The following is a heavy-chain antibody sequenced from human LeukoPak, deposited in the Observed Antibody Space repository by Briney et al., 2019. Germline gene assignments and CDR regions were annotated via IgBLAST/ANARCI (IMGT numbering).Heavy chain of an antibody. CDR2: MNPNSGNT. Sequence: ASVKFSCKASGYTCTSYEINWGRQATGQGLEWMGWMNPNSGNTGYAQKFQGRVTMTRNTSISTAYMELSSLRSEDTAVYYCASSRNWFDPWGQGTLVTVSS. J-gene: IGHJ5*02. CDR3: ASSRNWFDP. CDR1: GYTCTSYE. V-gene: IGHV1-8*01.